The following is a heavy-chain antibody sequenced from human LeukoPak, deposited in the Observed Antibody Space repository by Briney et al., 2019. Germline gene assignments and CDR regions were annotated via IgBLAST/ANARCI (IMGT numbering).Heavy chain of an antibody. CDR3: ARDNCLGYCSSTSLKPFDY. V-gene: IGHV3-21*01. CDR1: GFTFSSYA. Sequence: PGGSLRLSCAASGFTFSSYAMNWVRQAPGKGLEWVSSITSSAYIYYADSVKGRFTISRDNAKNSLYLQMNSLRAEDTAVYYCARDNCLGYCSSTSLKPFDYWGQGTLVTVSS. J-gene: IGHJ4*02. D-gene: IGHD2-2*01. CDR2: ITSSAYI.